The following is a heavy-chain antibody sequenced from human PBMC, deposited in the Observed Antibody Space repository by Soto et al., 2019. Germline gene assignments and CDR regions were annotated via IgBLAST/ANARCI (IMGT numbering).Heavy chain of an antibody. Sequence: GGSLRLSCAASGFTFSSYSMNWVRQAPGKGLEWVSSISSSSSYIYYADSVKGRFTISRDNAKNSLYLQMNSLRAEDTAVYYCARFLAVAGTFDYWGQGTLVTVSS. V-gene: IGHV3-21*01. CDR1: GFTFSSYS. J-gene: IGHJ4*02. CDR2: ISSSSSYI. D-gene: IGHD6-19*01. CDR3: ARFLAVAGTFDY.